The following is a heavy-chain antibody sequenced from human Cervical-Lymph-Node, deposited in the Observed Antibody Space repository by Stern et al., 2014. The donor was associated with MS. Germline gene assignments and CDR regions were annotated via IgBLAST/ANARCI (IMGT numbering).Heavy chain of an antibody. D-gene: IGHD2-21*02. CDR3: ARDARGGGDCCNWFDP. V-gene: IGHV4-4*02. CDR2: IPHSGST. CDR1: GGSISSSNW. J-gene: IGHJ5*02. Sequence: QVQLVESGPGLVKPSGTLSLTCTVSGGSISSSNWRSWVRQPPGKGQERIGDIPHSGSTNYTPSLKSRVTMAPGTSKVQFSLELTSVTAADTAIYYCARDARGGGDCCNWFDPWGQGTLVTVSS.